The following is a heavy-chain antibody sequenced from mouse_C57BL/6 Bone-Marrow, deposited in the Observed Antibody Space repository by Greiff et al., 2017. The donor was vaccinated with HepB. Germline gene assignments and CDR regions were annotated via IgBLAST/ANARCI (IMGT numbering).Heavy chain of an antibody. CDR1: GYTFTSYG. Sequence: QVQLQQPGAELVKPGASVKLSCKASGYTFTSYGMHWVKQRPGQGLEWIGMIHPNSGSTNYNEKFKSKATLTVDKSSSTAYMQLSSLTSEDSAVYYCARGCGSSWFAYWGQGTLVTVSA. CDR2: IHPNSGST. CDR3: ARGCGSSWFAY. V-gene: IGHV1-64*01. D-gene: IGHD1-1*01. J-gene: IGHJ3*01.